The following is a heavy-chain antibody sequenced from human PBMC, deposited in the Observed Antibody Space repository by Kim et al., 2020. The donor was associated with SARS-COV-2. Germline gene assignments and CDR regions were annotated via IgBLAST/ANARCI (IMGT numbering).Heavy chain of an antibody. CDR3: VRDQDGGNLGFDS. CDR2: IKHDGSAK. CDR1: GFTFSTYW. D-gene: IGHD3-16*01. Sequence: GGSLRLSCAASGFTFSTYWMSWVRQAPGKGLEWVANIKHDGSAKYYVGSVKGRFTISRDNARDSLFLEMKSLRAEEPAGYYCVRDQDGGNLGFDSWGRGT. J-gene: IGHJ4*02. V-gene: IGHV3-7*01.